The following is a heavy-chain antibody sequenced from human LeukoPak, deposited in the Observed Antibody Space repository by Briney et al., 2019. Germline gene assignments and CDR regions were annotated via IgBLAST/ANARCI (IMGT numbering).Heavy chain of an antibody. CDR2: ISSSSSYI. D-gene: IGHD5-18*01. V-gene: IGHV3-21*01. CDR1: GFPFSSYS. J-gene: IGHJ4*02. CDR3: ARDWTPGRGYSYDEDY. Sequence: GGSLGLSCAASGFPFSSYSMNWVRPAPGKGLEWVSSISSSSSYIYYADSVKGRFTISRDNAKNSLYLQMNSLRAEDTAVYYCARDWTPGRGYSYDEDYWGQGTLVTVSS.